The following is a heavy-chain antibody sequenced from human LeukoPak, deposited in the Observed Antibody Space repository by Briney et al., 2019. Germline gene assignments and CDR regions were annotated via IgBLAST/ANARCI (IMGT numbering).Heavy chain of an antibody. J-gene: IGHJ4*02. V-gene: IGHV4-34*01. CDR2: INHSGST. Sequence: SETLSLTCAVYGGSFSGYYWSWIRQPPGKGLEWIGEINHSGSTNYNPSLKSRVTISVDTSKNQFSLKLSSVTAADTAVYYCARGIPRGHYYDSSGYRSDYWGQGTLVTVSS. D-gene: IGHD3-22*01. CDR1: GGSFSGYY. CDR3: ARGIPRGHYYDSSGYRSDY.